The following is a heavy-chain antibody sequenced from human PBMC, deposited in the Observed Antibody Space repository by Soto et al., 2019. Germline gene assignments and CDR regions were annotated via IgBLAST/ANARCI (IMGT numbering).Heavy chain of an antibody. J-gene: IGHJ4*02. CDR2: INHSGST. Sequence: QVQLQQWGAGLLKPSETLSLTCAVYGGSFSGYYWSWIRQPPGKGLEWIGEINHSGSTNYNPSLKSRVTISVYTSKNQFSLKLISVTAADTAVYYCARGRWLRSSFDYWGQGTLVTVSS. D-gene: IGHD5-12*01. CDR1: GGSFSGYY. CDR3: ARGRWLRSSFDY. V-gene: IGHV4-34*01.